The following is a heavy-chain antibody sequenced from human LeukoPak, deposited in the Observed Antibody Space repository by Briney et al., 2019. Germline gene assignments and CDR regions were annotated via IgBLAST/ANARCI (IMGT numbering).Heavy chain of an antibody. Sequence: GASVKVSCKASGYTFTSYYMHWVRQAPGQGLKWRGIINPSGGSTSYAQKFQGRVTMTRDTSTSTVYMELSSLRSEDTAVYYCASHWGNWNDLHYWGQGTLVTVSS. V-gene: IGHV1-46*01. CDR2: INPSGGST. D-gene: IGHD1-1*01. CDR3: ASHWGNWNDLHY. J-gene: IGHJ4*02. CDR1: GYTFTSYY.